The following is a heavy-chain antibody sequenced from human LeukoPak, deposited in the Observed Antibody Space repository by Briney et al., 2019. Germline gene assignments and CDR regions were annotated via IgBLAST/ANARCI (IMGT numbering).Heavy chain of an antibody. CDR3: AKDYTPLSGSYFEYYFDY. CDR1: GFTFDDYA. V-gene: IGHV3-9*01. Sequence: GGSLRLSCAASGFTFDDYAMHWVRQAPGKGLEWVSGISWNSGSIGYADSVKGRFTISRDNAKNSLYLQMNSLRAEDTALYYCAKDYTPLSGSYFEYYFDYWGQGTLVTVSS. J-gene: IGHJ4*02. CDR2: ISWNSGSI. D-gene: IGHD1-26*01.